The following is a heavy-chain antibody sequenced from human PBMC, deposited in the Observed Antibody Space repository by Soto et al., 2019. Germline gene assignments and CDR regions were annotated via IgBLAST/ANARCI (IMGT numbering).Heavy chain of an antibody. J-gene: IGHJ4*02. CDR3: AKEQSSGYYRVVDY. CDR1: GFTLSSCG. V-gene: IGHV3-30*18. Sequence: QVQVVESVGGVVHPGRSLRLAFAASGFTLSSCGMHWVRQAPGKGLEWVGVITYDGGSEHYADFVKGRFTIFRDSSENTVYLQMNSLRVEASAVYYCAKEQSSGYYRVVDYWGKGTLVTVSS. D-gene: IGHD6-19*01. CDR2: ITYDGGSE.